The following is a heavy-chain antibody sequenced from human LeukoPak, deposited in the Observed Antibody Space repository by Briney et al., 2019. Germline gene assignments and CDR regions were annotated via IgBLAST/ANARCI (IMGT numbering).Heavy chain of an antibody. CDR3: ARSYDSSGYYYDAGIFDY. CDR1: GFTFSAYA. V-gene: IGHV3-23*05. Sequence: GGSLRLSCEASGFTFSAYAMTWVRQAPGKGLEWVSSIGSDNKPHYSESVKGRFAISRDNSKNTLYLQMNSLRAEDTAVYYCARSYDSSGYYYDAGIFDYWGQGTLVTVSS. CDR2: IGSDNKP. J-gene: IGHJ4*02. D-gene: IGHD3-22*01.